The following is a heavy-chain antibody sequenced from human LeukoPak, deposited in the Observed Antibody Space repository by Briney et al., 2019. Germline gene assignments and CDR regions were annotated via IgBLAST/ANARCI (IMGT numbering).Heavy chain of an antibody. CDR1: GYTFTFYY. CDR3: ARDADDYDAFDI. Sequence: GASVTVCCSASGYTFTFYYMHWGRQAPGQGLGRRGWINPNSGGTNFAQKFQGRVRITRDTSISTAYMELSRLRSDAAAVYYCARDADDYDAFDIWGQGTMVTVSS. J-gene: IGHJ3*02. CDR2: INPNSGGT. D-gene: IGHD3-16*01. V-gene: IGHV1-2*02.